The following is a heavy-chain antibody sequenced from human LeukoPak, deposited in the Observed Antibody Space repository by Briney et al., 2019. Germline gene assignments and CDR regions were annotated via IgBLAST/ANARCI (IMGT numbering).Heavy chain of an antibody. Sequence: GGSLRLSCAASGFTFSSYAMSWVRQAPGKGLEWVAFIRYDGSNKYYADSVKGRFTISRDNSKNTLYLQMNSLRAEDTAVYYCAKDWDYYDSSGYYYFDYWGQGTLVTVSS. V-gene: IGHV3-30*02. CDR1: GFTFSSYA. J-gene: IGHJ4*02. CDR3: AKDWDYYDSSGYYYFDY. CDR2: IRYDGSNK. D-gene: IGHD3-22*01.